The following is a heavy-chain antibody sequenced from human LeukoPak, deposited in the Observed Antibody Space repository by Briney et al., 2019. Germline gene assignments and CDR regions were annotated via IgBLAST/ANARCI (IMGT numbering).Heavy chain of an antibody. D-gene: IGHD3-22*01. V-gene: IGHV3-21*01. CDR3: ARDLHYYDSSPLGY. J-gene: IGHJ4*02. CDR2: ISSSSSYI. CDR1: GFTFSSYS. Sequence: GGSLRLSCAASGFTFSSYSMNWVRQAPGKGLEWVSSISSSSSYIYYADSVKGRFTTSRDNAKNSLYLQMNSLRAEDTAVYYCARDLHYYDSSPLGYWGQGTLVTVSS.